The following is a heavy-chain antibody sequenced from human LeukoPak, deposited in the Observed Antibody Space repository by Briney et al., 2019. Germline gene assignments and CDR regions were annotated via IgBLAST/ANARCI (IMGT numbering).Heavy chain of an antibody. Sequence: PGGSLRLSCSASGFVLSDSHIHWVRQASGKGLEWVGRITTRTTNHATQYGSSVKGRFTISRDDSQKTAYLQMNTLTIEDTAVYFCTTYIRGHYWGQGTLVTVSA. CDR1: GFVLSDSH. V-gene: IGHV3-73*01. CDR2: ITTRTTNHAT. D-gene: IGHD1-26*01. J-gene: IGHJ4*02. CDR3: TTYIRGHY.